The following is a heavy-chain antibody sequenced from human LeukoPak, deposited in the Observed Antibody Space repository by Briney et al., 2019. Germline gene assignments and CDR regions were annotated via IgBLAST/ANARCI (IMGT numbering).Heavy chain of an antibody. CDR3: AKYTSGTSYRGLDQ. J-gene: IGHJ4*02. CDR2: IIGSAVNT. D-gene: IGHD3-10*01. Sequence: GESLRLSCGASALTVSSYGMSWVRQAPGKGLEWVSTIIGSAVNTYYADSVKGRFTISRDDSKNTVYLQMNSLRAEDTAVYSCAKYTSGTSYRGLDQWGQGTLVTVSS. V-gene: IGHV3-23*01. CDR1: ALTVSSYG.